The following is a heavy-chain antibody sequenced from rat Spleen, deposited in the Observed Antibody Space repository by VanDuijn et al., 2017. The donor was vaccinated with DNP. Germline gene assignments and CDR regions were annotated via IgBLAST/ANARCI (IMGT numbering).Heavy chain of an antibody. Sequence: EVKLVESGGGLVQPGRSLKLSCAASGFNLNDFWMGWVRQAPGKGLEWIGEINKDSSTMNYSPSFKDKFTITRDNAQNTLYLQMSKLRSEDTAIYYCARAGWHGWLAYWGQGTLVTVSS. J-gene: IGHJ3*01. CDR1: GFNLNDFW. V-gene: IGHV4-2*01. CDR3: ARAGWHGWLAY. CDR2: INKDSSTM. D-gene: IGHD1-11*01.